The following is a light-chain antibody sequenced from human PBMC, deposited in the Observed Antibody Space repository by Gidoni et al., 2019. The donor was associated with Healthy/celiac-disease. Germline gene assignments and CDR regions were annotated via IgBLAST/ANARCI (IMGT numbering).Light chain of an antibody. CDR3: GTWDSSLSVYVV. Sequence: QSVLTQPPSVSAAPGQKVTISCSGSSSNIGNNYVSWYQQLPGTAPKLLIYDNNKRPSGIPDRFSGSKSGTSPTLGITGLQTGDEADYYCGTWDSSLSVYVVFGGGTKLTVL. V-gene: IGLV1-51*01. CDR1: SSNIGNNY. CDR2: DNN. J-gene: IGLJ2*01.